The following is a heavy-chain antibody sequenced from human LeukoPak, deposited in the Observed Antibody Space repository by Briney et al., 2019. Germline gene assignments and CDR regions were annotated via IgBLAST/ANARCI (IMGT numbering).Heavy chain of an antibody. V-gene: IGHV4-39*01. CDR3: ARMKGISARPFDY. CDR1: GGSISSSSYY. J-gene: IGHJ4*02. CDR2: IYYSGST. Sequence: SETLSLTCTVSGGSISSSSYYWGWIRQPPWKGLEWIGSIYYSGSTYYNPSLKSRVTISVDTSKNQFSLKLSSVTAADTAVYYCARMKGISARPFDYWRQGTLVTVSS. D-gene: IGHD6-6*01.